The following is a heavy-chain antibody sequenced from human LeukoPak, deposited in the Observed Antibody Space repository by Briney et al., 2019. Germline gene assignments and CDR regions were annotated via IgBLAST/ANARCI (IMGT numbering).Heavy chain of an antibody. J-gene: IGHJ5*02. CDR2: IYYSGNT. CDR1: GGSIDRSSYY. V-gene: IGHV4-39*01. CDR3: ARVRGPDGWFAP. Sequence: SETLSLTCTVSGGSIDRSSYYWGWIRQPPGKGLEWIGSIYYSGNTYYNSSLKSRITISVNTTKNQVALKLSSVTAANTAVYYCARVRGPDGWFAPWGQGTLVSVSS.